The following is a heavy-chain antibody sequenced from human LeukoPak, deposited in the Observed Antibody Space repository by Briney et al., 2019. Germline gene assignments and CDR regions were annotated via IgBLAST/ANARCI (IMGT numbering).Heavy chain of an antibody. D-gene: IGHD3-22*01. CDR2: IRSKAYGGTT. V-gene: IGHV3-49*04. Sequence: GGSLRLSCTASGFTFGDYVMSWVRQAPGKGLEWVGFIRSKAYGGTTKNAASVKGRFTISRDDSRSIAYLQMNSLKAEDTAVYYCTRRYNYDSSGYYYVRDAFDIWGQGTMVTVSS. J-gene: IGHJ3*02. CDR1: GFTFGDYV. CDR3: TRRYNYDSSGYYYVRDAFDI.